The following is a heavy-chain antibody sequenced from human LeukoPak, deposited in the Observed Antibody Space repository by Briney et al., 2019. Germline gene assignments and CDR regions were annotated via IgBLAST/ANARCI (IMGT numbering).Heavy chain of an antibody. CDR1: GYTFTGYY. J-gene: IGHJ4*02. V-gene: IGHV1-2*02. CDR3: ARARSWYIVDY. CDR2: INPNSGGT. D-gene: IGHD6-13*01. Sequence: ASVKVSCKASGYTFTGYYMHWVRQAPGHGLEWMGWINPNSGGTNYAQKFQGRVTMARDTSISAAYMELSRLRSDDTAVYYCARARSWYIVDYWGQGTLVTVSS.